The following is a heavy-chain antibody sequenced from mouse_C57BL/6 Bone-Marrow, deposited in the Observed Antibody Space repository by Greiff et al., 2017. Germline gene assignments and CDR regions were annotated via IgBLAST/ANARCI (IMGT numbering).Heavy chain of an antibody. CDR3: ARNDYGSSYPDWYFDV. D-gene: IGHD1-1*01. Sequence: VKLVESGPGLVAPSQSLSITCTVSGFSLTSYAISWVRQPPGKGLEWLGVIWTGGGTNYNSALKSRLSISKDNSKSQVFLKMNSPQTDDTARYYCARNDYGSSYPDWYFDVWGTGTTVTVSS. CDR2: IWTGGGT. J-gene: IGHJ1*03. V-gene: IGHV2-9-1*01. CDR1: GFSLTSYA.